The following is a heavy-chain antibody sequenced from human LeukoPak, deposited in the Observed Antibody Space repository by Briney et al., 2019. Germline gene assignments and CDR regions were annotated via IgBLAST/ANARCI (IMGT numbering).Heavy chain of an antibody. CDR1: GFTSTDYY. Sequence: GGSLRLSCAASGFTSTDYYMTWIRQAPGKGLEWVSYISRNGDTRYYADSVKGRFTISRDNAKNSLYLRMNSLRAEDTAVYYCARGPTTVTSPHFDYWGQGTLVTVSS. CDR3: ARGPTTVTSPHFDY. V-gene: IGHV3-11*01. J-gene: IGHJ4*02. CDR2: ISRNGDTR. D-gene: IGHD4-17*01.